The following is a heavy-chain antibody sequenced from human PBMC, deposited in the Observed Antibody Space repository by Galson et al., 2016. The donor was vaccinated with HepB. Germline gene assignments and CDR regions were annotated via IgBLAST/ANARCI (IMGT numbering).Heavy chain of an antibody. CDR1: GDSISNVGRH. CDR2: IHSSGTS. V-gene: IGHV4-39*01. D-gene: IGHD6-13*01. J-gene: IGHJ4*01. CDR3: VRLGTAAAVANRRGGPY. Sequence: ETLSLTCTVSGDSISNVGRHWGWFRQSPEMGLEYIGSIHSSGTSYYNPSLTSRVTVSADMSRNQFFLSLTSVIAADPAIYYCVRLGTAAAVANRRGGPYWSHGTRVTVSS.